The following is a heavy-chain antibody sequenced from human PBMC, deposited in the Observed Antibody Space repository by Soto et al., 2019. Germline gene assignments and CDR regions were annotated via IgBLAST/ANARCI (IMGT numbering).Heavy chain of an antibody. D-gene: IGHD3-9*01. CDR3: ARAKYYDILTGYYYVGYWYFDL. J-gene: IGHJ2*01. Sequence: ASVKVSCKASGYTFTSYGISWVRQAPGQGLEWMGWISAYNGNTNYAQKLQGRVTMTTDTSTSTAYMELRSLRSDDTAVYYCARAKYYDILTGYYYVGYWYFDLWGRGTLVTVSS. CDR2: ISAYNGNT. CDR1: GYTFTSYG. V-gene: IGHV1-18*01.